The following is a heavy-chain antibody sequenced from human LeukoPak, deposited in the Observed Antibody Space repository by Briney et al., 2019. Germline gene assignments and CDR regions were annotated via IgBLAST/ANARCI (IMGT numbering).Heavy chain of an antibody. CDR1: GFTFSGAW. CDR2: INNDGSTT. Sequence: GGSLRLSCAASGFTFSGAWMHWVRQAPGKGLVWVSRINNDGSTTRYADSVKGRFTISRDNAKNTLYLQMNSLRAEDTAVYFCARDSGPGTNENFRLWGQSTRDTVS. D-gene: IGHD3-10*01. J-gene: IGHJ1*01. CDR3: ARDSGPGTNENFRL. V-gene: IGHV3-74*01.